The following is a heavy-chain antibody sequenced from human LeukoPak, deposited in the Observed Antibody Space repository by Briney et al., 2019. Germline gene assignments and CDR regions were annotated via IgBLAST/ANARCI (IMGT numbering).Heavy chain of an antibody. CDR2: ISAHNRST. CDR1: GYSFITYG. D-gene: IGHD3-22*01. Sequence: GASVKVSCKASGYSFITYGISWVRQAPGQGLEWMGWISAHNRSTDYAQNLQGRVTMTTDTSTSTAYMEMRSLRSDDTAVYYCARPYDSSGYYNYYFDNWGQGTLVTVSS. J-gene: IGHJ4*02. CDR3: ARPYDSSGYYNYYFDN. V-gene: IGHV1-18*01.